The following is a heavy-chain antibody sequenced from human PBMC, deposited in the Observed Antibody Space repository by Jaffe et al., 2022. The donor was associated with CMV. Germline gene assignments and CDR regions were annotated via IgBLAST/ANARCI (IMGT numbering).Heavy chain of an antibody. CDR3: ARVSRRGYYYGSGSYYDY. Sequence: QVQLVQSGAEVKKPGASVKVSCKASGYTFTSYGISWVRQAPGQGLEWMGWISAYNGNTNYAQKLQGRVTMTTDTSTSTAYMELRSLRSDDTAVYYCARVSRRGYYYGSGSYYDYWGQGTLVTVSS. V-gene: IGHV1-18*04. D-gene: IGHD3-10*01. CDR1: GYTFTSYG. J-gene: IGHJ4*02. CDR2: ISAYNGNT.